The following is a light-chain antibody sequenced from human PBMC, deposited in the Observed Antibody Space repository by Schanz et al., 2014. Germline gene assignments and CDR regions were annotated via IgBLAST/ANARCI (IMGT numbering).Light chain of an antibody. CDR1: SSDVGGYNY. Sequence: QSALTQPASVSGSPGQSITISCTGTSSDVGGYNYVSWYQQHPGKAPKLMIYEVRRRPSGVPDRFSGSKSGNTASLTISGLQDEDEGDYYCCGYRDNYIWVFGGGTKLTVL. CDR3: CGYRDNYIWV. CDR2: EVR. J-gene: IGLJ3*02. V-gene: IGLV2-11*01.